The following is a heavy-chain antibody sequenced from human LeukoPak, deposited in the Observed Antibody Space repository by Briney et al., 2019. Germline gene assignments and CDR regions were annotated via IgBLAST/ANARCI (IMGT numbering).Heavy chain of an antibody. V-gene: IGHV3-9*02. CDR1: GLASAADG. CDR2: IGGNSVFC. D-gene: IGHD2-8*02. Sequence: SLRLSCAPSGLASAADGMHWVPQSPGQRLEWVSGIGGNSVFCGSAESVQCRFTFSKDNANNSTYLHMNSLLRQDMAVFYFAKDKGSMVVSPWPFDNWGHGTPGSVSS. J-gene: IGHJ4*01. CDR3: AKDKGSMVVSPWPFDN.